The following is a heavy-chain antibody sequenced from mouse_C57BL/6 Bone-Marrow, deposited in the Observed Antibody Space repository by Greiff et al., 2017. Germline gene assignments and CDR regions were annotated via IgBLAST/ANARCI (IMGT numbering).Heavy chain of an antibody. CDR1: GYSFTDYN. CDR3: ARGYDYDYAMDY. Sequence: EVKLVESGPELVKPGASVKISCKASGYSFTDYNMNWVKQSNGKSLEWIGVINPNYGTTSYNQKFKGKATLPVDQSSSTAYMQLNSLTSEDSAVYYCARGYDYDYAMDYWGRGTSVTVSS. CDR2: INPNYGTT. J-gene: IGHJ4*01. V-gene: IGHV1-39*01. D-gene: IGHD2-4*01.